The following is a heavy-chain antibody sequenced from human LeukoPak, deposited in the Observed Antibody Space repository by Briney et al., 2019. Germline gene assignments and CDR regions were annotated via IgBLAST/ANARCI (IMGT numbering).Heavy chain of an antibody. CDR3: ARDGSVTATQDAFDI. CDR1: GGSISSSSYY. D-gene: IGHD2-21*02. CDR2: IYYSGST. Sequence: SETLSLTCTVPGGSISSSSYYWGWIRQPPGKGLEWIGSIYYSGSTYYNPSLKSRVTISVDTSKNQFSLKLSSVTAADTAVYYCARDGSVTATQDAFDIWGQGTMVTVSS. J-gene: IGHJ3*02. V-gene: IGHV4-39*07.